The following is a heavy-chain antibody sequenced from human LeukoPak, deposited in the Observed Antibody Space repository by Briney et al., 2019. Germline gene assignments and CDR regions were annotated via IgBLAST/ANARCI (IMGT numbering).Heavy chain of an antibody. CDR1: GFTFSTYS. J-gene: IGHJ4*02. Sequence: PGGSLRLSCAASGFTFSTYSMNWVRQAPGKGLEWVSYISSSLSTIYYADSVKGRFTISRDNAKNSLYLQMSSLRREDTAVHFCVRGPRYSGYDYFDYWGQGTLVTVSS. CDR3: VRGPRYSGYDYFDY. CDR2: ISSSLSTI. V-gene: IGHV3-48*01. D-gene: IGHD5-12*01.